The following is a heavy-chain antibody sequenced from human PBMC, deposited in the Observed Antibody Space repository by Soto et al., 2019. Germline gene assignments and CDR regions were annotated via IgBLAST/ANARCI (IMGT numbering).Heavy chain of an antibody. CDR1: GGTFSSDA. V-gene: IGHV1-69*06. J-gene: IGHJ5*02. Sequence: SVKVSWKASGGTFSSDAISWVRQAPGQGLEWMGGIIPIFGTANYAQKFQGRVTITADKSTSTAYMELSSLRSEDTAVYYCARSWLRKPSIAAAGTSWFDPWGQGTLVTVSS. CDR3: ARSWLRKPSIAAAGTSWFDP. D-gene: IGHD6-13*01. CDR2: IIPIFGTA.